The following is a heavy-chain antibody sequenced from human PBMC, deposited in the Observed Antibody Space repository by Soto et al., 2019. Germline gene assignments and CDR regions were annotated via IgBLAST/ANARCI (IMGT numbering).Heavy chain of an antibody. CDR3: AKEDSSSWHYYYGMDV. J-gene: IGHJ6*02. D-gene: IGHD6-13*01. V-gene: IGHV3-30*18. Sequence: QVQLVESGGGVVQPGRSLRLSCAASGFTFSSYGMNWVRQAPGKGLEWVAVISYDGSNKYYGDSVKGRFTISRDSSKNMLYLQMNSLRAEDTAVYYCAKEDSSSWHYYYGMDVWGQGTTVTVSS. CDR1: GFTFSSYG. CDR2: ISYDGSNK.